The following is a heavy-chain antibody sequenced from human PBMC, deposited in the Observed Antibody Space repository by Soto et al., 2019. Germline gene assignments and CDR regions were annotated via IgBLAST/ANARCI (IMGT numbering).Heavy chain of an antibody. CDR3: ATDAGLVDFRSGYPIDAFDT. CDR1: GYTLTELS. D-gene: IGHD3-3*01. Sequence: ASVKVSCKVSGYTLTELSMHWVRQAPGKGLEWMGGFDPEDGETIYAQKFQGRVTMTEDTSTDTAYMELSSLRSEDTAVYYCATDAGLVDFRSGYPIDAFDTWGQGTMVTVSS. J-gene: IGHJ3*02. V-gene: IGHV1-24*01. CDR2: FDPEDGET.